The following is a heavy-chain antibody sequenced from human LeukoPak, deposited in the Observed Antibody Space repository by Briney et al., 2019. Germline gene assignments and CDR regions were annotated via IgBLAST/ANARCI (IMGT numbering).Heavy chain of an antibody. CDR1: GFTFSGYW. J-gene: IGHJ4*02. CDR2: IRGDGSKS. V-gene: IGHV3-7*01. Sequence: PGGSLRLSCVASGFTFSGYWMTWVRQVPGKGLEWVANIRGDGSKSNYMDSAKGRFTISRDNAKNSLYLQLNSLRPDDTALYYCARVVPGTGFFYWGQGTLVTVSS. CDR3: ARVVPGTGFFY. D-gene: IGHD2-8*02.